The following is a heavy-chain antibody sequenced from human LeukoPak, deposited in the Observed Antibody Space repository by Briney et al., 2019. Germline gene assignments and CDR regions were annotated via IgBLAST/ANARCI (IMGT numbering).Heavy chain of an antibody. Sequence: SVKVSCKASGGTFSSYAISWVRQAPGQGLEWMGGIIPIFGTANYAQEFQGRVTITTDESTSTAYMELSSLRSEDTAVYYCARGYCSSTSCYSFDYWGQGTLVTVSS. D-gene: IGHD2-2*01. CDR1: GGTFSSYA. CDR3: ARGYCSSTSCYSFDY. V-gene: IGHV1-69*05. J-gene: IGHJ4*02. CDR2: IIPIFGTA.